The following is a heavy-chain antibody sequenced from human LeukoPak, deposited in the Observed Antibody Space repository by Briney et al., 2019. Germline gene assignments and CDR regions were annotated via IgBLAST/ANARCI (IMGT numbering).Heavy chain of an antibody. Sequence: GESLKISCKGSGYSFTSYWIGWVRQMPGKGLEWMGIIYPGDSDTRYSPSFQGQVTTSADKSISTAYLQWSSLKASDTAMYYCARHLTMITVPRDAFDIWGQGTMVTVSS. CDR2: IYPGDSDT. CDR3: ARHLTMITVPRDAFDI. J-gene: IGHJ3*02. V-gene: IGHV5-51*01. D-gene: IGHD3-16*01. CDR1: GYSFTSYW.